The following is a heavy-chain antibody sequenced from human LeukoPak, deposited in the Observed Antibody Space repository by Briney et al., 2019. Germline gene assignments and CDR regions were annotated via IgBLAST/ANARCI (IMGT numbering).Heavy chain of an antibody. D-gene: IGHD3-10*01. V-gene: IGHV4-39*01. Sequence: SETLSLTCSVSGGSISDTSSYWGWIRQPPGKGLEWIGSIFHSGTTHYSPSLKSRVTISVDTSKNHFSLELSSVTAADTAVYYCARHVAHLGSHDFWGQGTLVTVSS. CDR1: GGSISDTSSY. J-gene: IGHJ4*02. CDR2: IFHSGTT. CDR3: ARHVAHLGSHDF.